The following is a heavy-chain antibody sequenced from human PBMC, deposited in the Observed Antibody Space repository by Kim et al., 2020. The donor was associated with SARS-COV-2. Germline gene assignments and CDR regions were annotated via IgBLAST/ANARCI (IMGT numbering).Heavy chain of an antibody. J-gene: IGHJ4*02. V-gene: IGHV1-18*01. D-gene: IGHD6-19*01. CDR3: ARAGSGWYNYFDY. Sequence: KVQRRDTLTTDTSASTAYMELRSLTSDDTAVYYCARAGSGWYNYFDYWGQGTLVTVSS.